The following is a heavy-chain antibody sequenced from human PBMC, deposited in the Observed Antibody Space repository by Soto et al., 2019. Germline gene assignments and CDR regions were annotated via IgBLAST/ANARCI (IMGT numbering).Heavy chain of an antibody. CDR2: ISYDGSNQ. D-gene: IGHD6-19*01. CDR1: GFSFSRHG. CDR3: ARDRSSTYYYYGMDL. Sequence: QVQLVESGGGVVQPGRSLRLSCAASGFSFSRHGMHWVRQAPGKGLEWVAVISYDGSNQDYADSVKGRFSISRDNSKNTVYLQMNSLRVEDSAVYHCARDRSSTYYYYGMDLWGQGTTVTVSS. J-gene: IGHJ6*02. V-gene: IGHV3-30-3*01.